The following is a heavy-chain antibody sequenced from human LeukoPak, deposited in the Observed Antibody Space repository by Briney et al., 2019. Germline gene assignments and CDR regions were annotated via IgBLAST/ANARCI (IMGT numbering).Heavy chain of an antibody. CDR3: ARGLSYSSSWYWYYYYGMDV. Sequence: GASVNVSCKASGYTFTGYYMHWVRQAPGQGLEWMGWINPNSGGTNYAQKFQGRVTMTRDTSISTAYMELSRPRSDDTAVYYCARGLSYSSSWYWYYYYGMDVWGQGTTVTVSS. D-gene: IGHD6-13*01. J-gene: IGHJ6*02. CDR1: GYTFTGYY. V-gene: IGHV1-2*02. CDR2: INPNSGGT.